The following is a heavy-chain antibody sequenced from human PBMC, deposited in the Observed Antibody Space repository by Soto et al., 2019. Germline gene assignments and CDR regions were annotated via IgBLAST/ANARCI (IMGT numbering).Heavy chain of an antibody. D-gene: IGHD2-15*01. Sequence: ASVKVSCKASGYTFTSYGISWVRQAPGQGLEWMGWISAYNGNTNYAQKLQGRVTMTTDTSTSTAYMELRSLRSDDTAVYYCARDAYCSGGSCYLGWFDPRGQGTLVTVSS. V-gene: IGHV1-18*04. CDR3: ARDAYCSGGSCYLGWFDP. CDR2: ISAYNGNT. CDR1: GYTFTSYG. J-gene: IGHJ5*02.